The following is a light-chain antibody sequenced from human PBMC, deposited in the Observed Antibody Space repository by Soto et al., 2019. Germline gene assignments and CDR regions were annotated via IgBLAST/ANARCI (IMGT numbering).Light chain of an antibody. J-gene: IGKJ1*01. CDR2: AAF. CDR3: LQYYNFSWT. V-gene: IGKV1-6*01. CDR1: QDISND. Sequence: AIQMNQSPSSLSASVGDRVTITCRASQDISNDLAWYQQKHGQAPHLLIFAAFNLQSGVPSRFRGGGACTHCPLTISSLHPDEFATCYCLQYYNFSWTFGQGTKVDIK.